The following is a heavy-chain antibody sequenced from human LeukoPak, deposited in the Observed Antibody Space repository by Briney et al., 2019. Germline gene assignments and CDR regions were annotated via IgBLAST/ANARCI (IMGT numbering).Heavy chain of an antibody. J-gene: IGHJ4*02. Sequence: SETLSLTCAVYGGSFSGYYWSWIRQPPGKGLEWIGEINHSGSTNYNPSLKSRVTISVDTSKNQFSLKLSSVTAADTAVYYCARGHHFLALQRSYYFDYWGQGTLVTVSS. V-gene: IGHV4-34*01. CDR2: INHSGST. CDR1: GGSFSGYY. CDR3: ARGHHFLALQRSYYFDY. D-gene: IGHD4-11*01.